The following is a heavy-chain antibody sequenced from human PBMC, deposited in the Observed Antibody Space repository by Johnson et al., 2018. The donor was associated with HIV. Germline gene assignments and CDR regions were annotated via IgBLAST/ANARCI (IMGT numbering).Heavy chain of an antibody. D-gene: IGHD6-19*01. Sequence: QVQLVESGGGVVQPGRSLRLSCAASGFTFSSYAIHWVRQAPGKGLEWVAVIYSGGSTYYADFVKGRFTISRDNSKTTLYLQTNSLRADDTAVYYCTTARNRLWSSSGWTGFWAFDIWGQGTMVTVSS. CDR1: GFTFSSYA. CDR3: TTARNRLWSSSGWTGFWAFDI. J-gene: IGHJ3*02. V-gene: IGHV3-NL1*01. CDR2: IYSGGST.